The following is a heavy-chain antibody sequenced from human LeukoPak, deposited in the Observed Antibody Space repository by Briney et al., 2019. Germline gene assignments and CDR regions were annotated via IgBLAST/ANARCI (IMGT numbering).Heavy chain of an antibody. D-gene: IGHD5-12*01. J-gene: IGHJ3*02. V-gene: IGHV3-23*01. CDR1: GFTFSSYS. CDR2: ISGSGDST. Sequence: GGSLRLSCAAYGFTFSSYSMNWVRQAPGKGLEWVSAISGSGDSTYYADSVKGRFTISRDNSKNTLYLQMNSLRAEDTAVYYCAKVESGYVPPDVFDIWGQGTMVTVSS. CDR3: AKVESGYVPPDVFDI.